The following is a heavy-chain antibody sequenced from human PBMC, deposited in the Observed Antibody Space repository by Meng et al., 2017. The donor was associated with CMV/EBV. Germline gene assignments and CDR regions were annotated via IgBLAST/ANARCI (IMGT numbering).Heavy chain of an antibody. Sequence: QVQLQQWGAGLLKPSATLSLTCAGYGGSFSGYYWSWIRQPPGKGLEWIGEINHSGSTNYNPSLKSRVTISVDTSKNQFSLKLSSVTAADTAVYYCARSGAPPKYYFDYWGQGTLVTVSS. J-gene: IGHJ4*02. CDR1: GGSFSGYY. D-gene: IGHD3-10*01. CDR2: INHSGST. CDR3: ARSGAPPKYYFDY. V-gene: IGHV4-34*01.